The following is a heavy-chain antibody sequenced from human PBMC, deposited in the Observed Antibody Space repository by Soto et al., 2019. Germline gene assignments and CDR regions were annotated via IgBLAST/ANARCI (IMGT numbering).Heavy chain of an antibody. CDR3: ARRGDYIDY. CDR2: NYSSGST. Sequence: QVQLQESGPGLVKPSETLSLTCTVSGGSINSYYWSWIRQPPGKGLEWIGYNYSSGSTNYNPSLKSRVTISVDTSKNQFSLKLNSVTAADTAVYYCARRGDYIDYWGQGTLVTVSS. CDR1: GGSINSYY. J-gene: IGHJ4*02. V-gene: IGHV4-59*08.